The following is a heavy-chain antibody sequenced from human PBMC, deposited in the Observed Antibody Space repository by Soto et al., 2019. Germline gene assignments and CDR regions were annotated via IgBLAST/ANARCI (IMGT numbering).Heavy chain of an antibody. CDR3: AKVRGSGSYWYYYYGTDV. D-gene: IGHD3-10*01. Sequence: QVQLVESGGGVVQPGRSLRLSCAASEFTFSSYGMHWVRQAPGKGLEWVAVISYDGSNKYYADSVKGRFTISRDNSKNTLYLQMNSLRAEDTAVYYCAKVRGSGSYWYYYYGTDVWGQGTTVTVSS. V-gene: IGHV3-30*18. CDR2: ISYDGSNK. J-gene: IGHJ6*02. CDR1: EFTFSSYG.